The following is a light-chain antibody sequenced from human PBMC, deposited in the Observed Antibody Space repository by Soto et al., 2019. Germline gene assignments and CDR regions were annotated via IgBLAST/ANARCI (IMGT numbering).Light chain of an antibody. J-gene: IGKJ5*01. V-gene: IGKV1-5*01. CDR1: QSISSW. CDR3: HSRA. CDR2: DAS. Sequence: DIQITQPPSSLSESVGDRVTITCRASQSISSWLAWYQQKPGKAPNLLIYDASILQSGVPSRFSGSGSGTDFTLTISRLQPDDFATYFCHSRAFGQGTRLEIK.